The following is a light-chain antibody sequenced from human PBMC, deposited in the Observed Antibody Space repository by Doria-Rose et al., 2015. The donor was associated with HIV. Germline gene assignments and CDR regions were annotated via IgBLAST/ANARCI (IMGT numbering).Light chain of an antibody. CDR1: QSVSSN. Sequence: IVLTQSPATLSLSPGERATLSCRASQSVSSNLAWYQQKPGQAPRLLIYDASNRATGIPARFSGSGSGTDFTLTISSLEPEDFAVYFCQQRSNWSPIFTFGPGTKVDI. J-gene: IGKJ3*01. CDR3: QQRSNWSPIFT. CDR2: DAS. V-gene: IGKV3-11*01.